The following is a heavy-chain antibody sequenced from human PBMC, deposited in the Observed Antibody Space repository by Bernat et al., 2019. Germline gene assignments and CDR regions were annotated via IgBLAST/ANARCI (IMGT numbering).Heavy chain of an antibody. CDR2: IYPGDSDT. Sequence: EVQLVQSGAEVKKPGESLKISCKGSRYSFTSYWIGWVRQMPGKGLEWMGIIYPGDSDTRYSPSFQGQVTISADKSISTAYLQWSSLKASDTAMYYCARHARGQLYYYYYMDVWGKGTTVTVSS. V-gene: IGHV5-51*01. CDR1: RYSFTSYW. D-gene: IGHD2-2*01. CDR3: ARHARGQLYYYYYMDV. J-gene: IGHJ6*03.